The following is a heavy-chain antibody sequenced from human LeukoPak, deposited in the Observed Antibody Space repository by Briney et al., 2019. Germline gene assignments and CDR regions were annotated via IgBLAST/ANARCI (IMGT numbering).Heavy chain of an antibody. Sequence: SETLSLTCTVSGGSISSYFWSWIRQPAGKGLEWIGRIYASGTTNYSPSLKSRVTMSVDTSKNQFSLNLSSVTAADTAVYYCAREGVTIGGRRLDYWGQGALVTVSS. CDR1: GGSISSYF. D-gene: IGHD3-3*01. J-gene: IGHJ4*02. CDR2: IYASGTT. V-gene: IGHV4-4*07. CDR3: AREGVTIGGRRLDY.